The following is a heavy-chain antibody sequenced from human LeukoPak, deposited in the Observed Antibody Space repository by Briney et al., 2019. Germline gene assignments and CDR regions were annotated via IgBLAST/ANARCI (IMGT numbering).Heavy chain of an antibody. CDR3: ARDGGNFDVDY. J-gene: IGHJ4*02. CDR1: GGSISSSGCY. Sequence: PSETLSLTCTVSGGSISSSGCYWGWIRQSPGKGLEWMGSISYSGSTYYHPSLKSRVTISQDTSKNQFSLKLSYVTAADTAVYYCARDGGNFDVDYWGQGTLVTVSS. D-gene: IGHD3-9*01. V-gene: IGHV4-39*07. CDR2: ISYSGST.